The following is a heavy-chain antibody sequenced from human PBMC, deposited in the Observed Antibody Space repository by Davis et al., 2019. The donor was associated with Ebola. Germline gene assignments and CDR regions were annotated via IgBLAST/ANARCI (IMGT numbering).Heavy chain of an antibody. D-gene: IGHD1-1*01. CDR3: ARLPGVDTTQRGFDY. V-gene: IGHV5-51*01. CDR2: IYPGDSDT. J-gene: IGHJ4*02. CDR1: GYSFTNYW. Sequence: GGSLRLSCKGSGYSFTNYWIGWVRRMPGKGLEWMGIIYPGDSDTRYSPSLEGQVTISVDKSINTAYLQWSSLKASDTAIYYCARLPGVDTTQRGFDYWGQGSLVTVSS.